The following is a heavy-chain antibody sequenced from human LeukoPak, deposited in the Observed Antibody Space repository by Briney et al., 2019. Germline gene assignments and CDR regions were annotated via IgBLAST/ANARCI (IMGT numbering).Heavy chain of an antibody. J-gene: IGHJ4*02. CDR3: ARDFPTTRNFDD. CDR1: GFSFSDYH. Sequence: PGGSLRLSCAASGFSFSDYHMAWIRQAPGQGLEWVSSIATESSYTKYADSVEGRFTISRDDSKNSLYLQVNSLRAEDTAMYYCARDFPTTRNFDDWGQGTLVTVSS. D-gene: IGHD1-1*01. V-gene: IGHV3-11*06. CDR2: IATESSYT.